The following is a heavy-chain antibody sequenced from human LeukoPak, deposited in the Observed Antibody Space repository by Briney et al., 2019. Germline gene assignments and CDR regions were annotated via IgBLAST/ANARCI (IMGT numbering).Heavy chain of an antibody. CDR2: TNTSGGCT. CDR3: ARDAAPDIVVVPAAAWFDP. D-gene: IGHD2-2*01. Sequence: ASVKLSFTASGYTFTSYNMHWVRQPPGQGLEWMGITNTSGGCTSYAKKFQGRVTMTRDTSTSTVYMELSSLRSEDTAVYYCARDAAPDIVVVPAAAWFDPCGQGTLVTVSS. V-gene: IGHV1-46*01. J-gene: IGHJ5*02. CDR1: GYTFTSYN.